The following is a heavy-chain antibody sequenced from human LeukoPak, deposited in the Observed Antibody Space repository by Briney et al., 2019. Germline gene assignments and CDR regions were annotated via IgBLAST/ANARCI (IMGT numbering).Heavy chain of an antibody. CDR3: ARATQGGIVVVPAAMDP. D-gene: IGHD2-2*01. CDR1: GYTFTSYG. Sequence: ASVKVSCKASGYTFTSYGISWVRQAPGQGLEWMGWISAYNGNTNYAQKLQGRVTMTTDTSTSTAYMELRSLRSDDTAVYYCARATQGGIVVVPAAMDPWGQGTLVTVSS. J-gene: IGHJ5*02. CDR2: ISAYNGNT. V-gene: IGHV1-18*01.